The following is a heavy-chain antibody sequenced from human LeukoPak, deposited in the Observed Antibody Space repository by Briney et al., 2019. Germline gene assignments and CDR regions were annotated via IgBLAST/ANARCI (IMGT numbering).Heavy chain of an antibody. V-gene: IGHV1-18*01. D-gene: IGHD2-8*01. CDR1: GYTFTSYG. Sequence: ASVKVSCKASGYTFTSYGISWVRQAPGQGLEWMGWISAYKGNTNYAQKLQGRVTMTTDTSTSTAYMELRSLKSDDTAVYYCARGCTNGVCHTFDYWGQGTLVTVSS. CDR2: ISAYKGNT. J-gene: IGHJ4*02. CDR3: ARGCTNGVCHTFDY.